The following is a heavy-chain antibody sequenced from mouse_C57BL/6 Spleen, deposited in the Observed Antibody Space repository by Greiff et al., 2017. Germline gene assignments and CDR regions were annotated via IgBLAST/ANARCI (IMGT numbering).Heavy chain of an antibody. D-gene: IGHD2-4*01. J-gene: IGHJ4*01. Sequence: EVKLMESGPGLVKPSQSLSLTCSVTGYSITSGYYWNWIRQFPGNKLEWMGYISYDGSNNYNPSLKNRISITRDTSKNQFFLKLNSVTTEDTATYYCARGVYYDYEEGAMDYWGQGTSVTVSS. CDR2: ISYDGSN. CDR3: ARGVYYDYEEGAMDY. V-gene: IGHV3-6*01. CDR1: GYSITSGYY.